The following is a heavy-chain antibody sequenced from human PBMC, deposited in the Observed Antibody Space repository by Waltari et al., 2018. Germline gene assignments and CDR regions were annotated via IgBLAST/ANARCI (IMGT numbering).Heavy chain of an antibody. CDR3: ATDSAVRQWLVPFDY. Sequence: QVQLQESGPGLVKPSETLSLTCAVSGYSISSGYYWGWIRQPPGKGLEWIGSIYHSGSTYYNPSLKSRVTITADTSTDTAYMELSSLRSEDTAVYYCATDSAVRQWLVPFDYWGQGTLVTVSS. CDR2: IYHSGST. V-gene: IGHV4-38-2*02. CDR1: GYSISSGYY. D-gene: IGHD6-19*01. J-gene: IGHJ4*02.